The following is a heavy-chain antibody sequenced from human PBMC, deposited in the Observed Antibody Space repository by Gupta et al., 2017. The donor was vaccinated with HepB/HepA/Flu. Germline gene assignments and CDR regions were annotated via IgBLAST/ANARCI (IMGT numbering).Heavy chain of an antibody. V-gene: IGHV3-48*03. J-gene: IGHJ5*02. CDR2: ISSSSSTI. CDR3: AKLGGGTYFDP. D-gene: IGHD3-16*01. CDR1: GFTFSSSE. Sequence: EVQLVESGGGLVQPGGSLRLSCAASGFTFSSSEMNWVRQAPGKGLEWVSDISSSSSTIYYADSVKGRFTIYRDNAKSSLYLQMDSLRAEDTAVYYCAKLGGGTYFDPWGHGTLVTVSS.